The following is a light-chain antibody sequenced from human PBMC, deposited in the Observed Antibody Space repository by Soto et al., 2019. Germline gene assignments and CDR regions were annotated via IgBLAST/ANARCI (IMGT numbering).Light chain of an antibody. J-gene: IGKJ1*01. CDR1: QSIRSW. CDR3: QQGYSNPWT. V-gene: IGKV1-5*01. Sequence: DIQMTQSPSILSASLGDRVTITCRASQSIRSWLAWYQQKPGKAPKLLIYAASNLQSGVPSRFSGSGSGTNFTLSLNSLQPEDFATYYCQQGYSNPWTFGQGTKVDI. CDR2: AAS.